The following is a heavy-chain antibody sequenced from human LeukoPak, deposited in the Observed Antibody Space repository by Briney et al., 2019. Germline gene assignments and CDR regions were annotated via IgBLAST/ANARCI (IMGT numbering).Heavy chain of an antibody. CDR1: GGSISSYY. V-gene: IGHV4-59*01. D-gene: IGHD3-22*01. CDR2: IYYSGST. CDR3: ARVRVSSGHHPWYFDY. J-gene: IGHJ4*02. Sequence: PSETLSLTCTVSGGSISSYYWSWIRQSPGKGLEWIGYIYYSGSTDYNPSLKSRVTISVDTSKNQFSLKLSSVTAADTAEYYCARVRVSSGHHPWYFDYWGQGTLVTVTS.